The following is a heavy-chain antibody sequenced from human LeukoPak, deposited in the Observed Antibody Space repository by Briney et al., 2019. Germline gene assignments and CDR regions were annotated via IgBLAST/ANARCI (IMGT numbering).Heavy chain of an antibody. Sequence: ASVKVSCKASGYTFTGYYMHWVRQAPGQGLEWMGWISAYNGNTNYAQKLQGRVTMTTDTSTSTAYMELRSLRSDDTAVYYCARVGSSYYYDSSGYPHYYYYMDVWGKGTTVTVSS. CDR3: ARVGSSYYYDSSGYPHYYYYMDV. V-gene: IGHV1-18*04. CDR1: GYTFTGYY. J-gene: IGHJ6*03. D-gene: IGHD3-22*01. CDR2: ISAYNGNT.